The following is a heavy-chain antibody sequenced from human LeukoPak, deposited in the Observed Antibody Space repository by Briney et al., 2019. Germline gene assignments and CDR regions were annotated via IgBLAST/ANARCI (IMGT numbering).Heavy chain of an antibody. J-gene: IGHJ4*02. CDR2: INCYSGSM. Sequence: GGSLRLSCTASGFTFHEYSMHWVRHAPGKGLEWVSVINCYSGSMVYADSVKGRFTISRDNANNLVYLQMNRLRADDTALYYCVRERSATYLLDYWGQGTLVTVSS. D-gene: IGHD4/OR15-4a*01. V-gene: IGHV3-9*01. CDR3: VRERSATYLLDY. CDR1: GFTFHEYS.